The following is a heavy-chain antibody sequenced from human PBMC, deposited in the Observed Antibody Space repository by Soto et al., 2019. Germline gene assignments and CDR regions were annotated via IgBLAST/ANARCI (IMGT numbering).Heavy chain of an antibody. Sequence: GGSLRLSCAASGFTFSTFWMTWVRQRPGKGLEWMAIIYPGDSDTKYSPSFQGQVTISADKSISTAYLQWSSLKASDTAMYYCARLSYGMDVWGQGTTVTVSS. CDR2: IYPGDSDT. V-gene: IGHV5-51*01. CDR1: GFTFSTFW. J-gene: IGHJ6*02. CDR3: ARLSYGMDV.